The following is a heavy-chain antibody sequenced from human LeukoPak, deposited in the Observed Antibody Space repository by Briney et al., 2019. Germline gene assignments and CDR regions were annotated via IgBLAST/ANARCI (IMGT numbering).Heavy chain of an antibody. J-gene: IGHJ5*02. Sequence: GGSLRLSCAASGFTLSNAYMSWVRQAPGKGLEWVGRIKSKTDGGTTDYAAPVKGGFTISRDESKNMLYLQMNSLKTEDTAVYYCTTLNWFDPWGQGTLVTVSS. V-gene: IGHV3-15*01. CDR1: GFTLSNAY. CDR3: TTLNWFDP. CDR2: IKSKTDGGTT.